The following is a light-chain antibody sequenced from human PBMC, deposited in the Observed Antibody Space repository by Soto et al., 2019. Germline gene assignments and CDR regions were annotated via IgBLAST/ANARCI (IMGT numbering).Light chain of an antibody. CDR1: SRDLGDYNF. CDR2: GVS. V-gene: IGLV2-14*03. J-gene: IGLJ3*02. Sequence: QSALTQPASVSGSPGQSITISCTGNSRDLGDYNFVSWYQQHPGKAPKLMIYGVSNRPSGVSNRFSGSKSGNTASLTISGLQAKDEADYYCCSYTTTNTLVFGGGTKVTVL. CDR3: CSYTTTNTLV.